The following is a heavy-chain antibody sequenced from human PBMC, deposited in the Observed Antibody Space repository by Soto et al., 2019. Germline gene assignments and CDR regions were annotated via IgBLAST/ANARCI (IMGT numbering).Heavy chain of an antibody. J-gene: IGHJ6*02. CDR3: ARGGSYPMNYYGMCV. Sequence: CMRLSCSACPSPVSCNYMSWDSKAPGKGRGWVSIISGDCSAYYADSVKGRFTISRDNSKNTVYLQMNSVRAEDTAVYHCARGGSYPMNYYGMCVCGQGTTVTAP. CDR2: ISGDCSA. V-gene: IGHV3-53*01. D-gene: IGHD1-26*01. CDR1: PSPVSCNY.